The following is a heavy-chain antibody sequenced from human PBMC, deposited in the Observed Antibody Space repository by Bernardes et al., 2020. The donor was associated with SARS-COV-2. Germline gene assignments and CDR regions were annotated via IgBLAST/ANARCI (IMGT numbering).Heavy chain of an antibody. V-gene: IGHV3-21*01. D-gene: IGHD6-19*01. CDR2: ITSTSSYI. CDR3: ARFSSYSSGWLHFDY. CDR1: GFTFSVYS. Sequence: VSLRLSCAASGFTFSVYSMNWVRQAPGKGLEWVSFITSTSSYIYYADSVKGRFTISRDNAKNSLYLQMNSLRAEDTAVYYCARFSSYSSGWLHFDYWGRGTLVTVYS. J-gene: IGHJ4*02.